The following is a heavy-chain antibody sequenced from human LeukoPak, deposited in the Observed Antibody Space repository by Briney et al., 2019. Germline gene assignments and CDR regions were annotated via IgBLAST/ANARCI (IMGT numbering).Heavy chain of an antibody. V-gene: IGHV4-38-2*02. J-gene: IGHJ5*02. CDR2: IYHSGST. D-gene: IGHD6-13*01. CDR1: GYSISSGYY. CDR3: ARDVAAAGTHWFDP. Sequence: PETLSLTCTVSGYSISSGYYWGWIRQPPGKGLEWIGSIYHSGSTYYNPSLKSRGTISVDTSKNQFSLKLSSVTAADTAVYYCARDVAAAGTHWFDPWGQGTLVTVSS.